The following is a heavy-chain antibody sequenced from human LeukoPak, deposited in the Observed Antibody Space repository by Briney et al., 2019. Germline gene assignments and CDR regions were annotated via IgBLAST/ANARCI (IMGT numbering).Heavy chain of an antibody. Sequence: SETLSLTCSVSGGSIGSYYWSWIRQAPGKRLAWIGYIYYSGYSSYNPSLKSRVTISVDTSKNQFSLKLNSVTAADTAVYYCARHRSRTAAVTGGGFDYWGQGTLVTVSS. V-gene: IGHV4-59*08. J-gene: IGHJ4*02. CDR3: ARHRSRTAAVTGGGFDY. CDR1: GGSIGSYY. CDR2: IYYSGYS. D-gene: IGHD6-19*01.